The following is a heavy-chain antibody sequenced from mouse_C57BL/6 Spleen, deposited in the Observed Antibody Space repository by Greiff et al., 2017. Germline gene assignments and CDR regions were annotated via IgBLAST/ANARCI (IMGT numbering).Heavy chain of an antibody. CDR3: TRAYDYFFDY. Sequence: EVQVVESGEGLVKPGGSLKLSCAASGFTFSSYAMSWVRQTPEKRLEWVAYICSGGDYIYYADTVKGRFTISRDNARNTLYLQMSSLKSEDTAMYYCTRAYDYFFDYWGQGTTLTVSS. D-gene: IGHD2-4*01. CDR1: GFTFSSYA. CDR2: ICSGGDYI. J-gene: IGHJ2*01. V-gene: IGHV5-9-1*02.